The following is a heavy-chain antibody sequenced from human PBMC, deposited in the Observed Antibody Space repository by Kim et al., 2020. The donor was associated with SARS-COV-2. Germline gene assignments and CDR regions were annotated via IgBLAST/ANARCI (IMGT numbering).Heavy chain of an antibody. Sequence: GGSLRLSCAASGFTVSYNYMNWVRQAPGKGLEWVSLINSGGSTYYADSVKGRFSISRDNSKNTLYLQMNSLRAEDTAVYYCARGGVTAAELDFWGQGILVAVSS. J-gene: IGHJ4*02. CDR1: GFTVSYNY. D-gene: IGHD2-2*01. CDR2: INSGGST. CDR3: ARGGVTAAELDF. V-gene: IGHV3-66*01.